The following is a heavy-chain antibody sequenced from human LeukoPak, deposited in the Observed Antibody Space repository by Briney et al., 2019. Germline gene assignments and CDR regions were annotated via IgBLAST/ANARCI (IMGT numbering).Heavy chain of an antibody. CDR3: AKGYSSSSLGFYYFDY. Sequence: PGGSLRLSCSASGFAFNSYAMHWVRQAPGKGLDYVSAISNIGGTTYYADSVKDRFIISRDSSKNTLYLQMSSLRAEDTAVYYCAKGYSSSSLGFYYFDYWGQGTLVTVSS. V-gene: IGHV3-64D*09. J-gene: IGHJ4*02. CDR2: ISNIGGTT. CDR1: GFAFNSYA. D-gene: IGHD6-6*01.